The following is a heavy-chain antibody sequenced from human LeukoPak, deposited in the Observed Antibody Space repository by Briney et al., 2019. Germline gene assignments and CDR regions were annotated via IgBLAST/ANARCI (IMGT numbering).Heavy chain of an antibody. CDR2: IIPIFNRV. J-gene: IGHJ2*01. CDR1: GGSISSSA. Sequence: SVKVSCKASGGSISSSAINWVRQARGQGLEWMGGIIPIFNRVKKTQKFQDRVTITADESTSTVYMELSSLRSEDTAVYYCARDEGPVPRDGYFDLWGRGTLVTVSS. V-gene: IGHV1-69*13. CDR3: ARDEGPVPRDGYFDL. D-gene: IGHD3-10*01.